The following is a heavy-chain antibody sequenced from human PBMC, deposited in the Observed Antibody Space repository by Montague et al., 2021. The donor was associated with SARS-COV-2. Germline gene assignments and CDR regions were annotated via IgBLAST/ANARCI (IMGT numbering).Heavy chain of an antibody. Sequence: SETLSLTCTVSGGSISSSSYYWGWIRQPPGKGLEWIGSICYSGSTYYNPSLKSRVTISVDTSKNQFSLKLSSVTAADTAVYYCARAFTDCLRYYGMDVWGQGTTVTVSS. CDR1: GGSISSSSYY. J-gene: IGHJ6*02. D-gene: IGHD2-21*02. CDR3: ARAFTDCLRYYGMDV. V-gene: IGHV4-39*01. CDR2: ICYSGST.